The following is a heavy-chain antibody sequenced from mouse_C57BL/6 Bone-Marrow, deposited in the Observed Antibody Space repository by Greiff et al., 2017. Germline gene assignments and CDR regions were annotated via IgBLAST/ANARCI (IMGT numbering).Heavy chain of an antibody. J-gene: IGHJ2*01. D-gene: IGHD1-1*02. CDR1: GFTFSSYA. Sequence: EVKLVESGEGLVKPGGSLKLSCAASGFTFSSYAMSWVRQTPEKRLEWVAYISSGGDYIYYADTVKGRFTISRDNARNTLYLQMSSLQSEDTAMYYCTRDGVLFFDYWGQGTTLTVSS. CDR2: ISSGGDYI. V-gene: IGHV5-9-1*02. CDR3: TRDGVLFFDY.